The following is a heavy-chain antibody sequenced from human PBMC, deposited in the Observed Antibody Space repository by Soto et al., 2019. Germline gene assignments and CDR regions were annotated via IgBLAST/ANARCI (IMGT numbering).Heavy chain of an antibody. V-gene: IGHV4-31*03. Sequence: XLSLTCTVAGGSISSGGYYWSWIRQHPGKGLEWIGYIYYSGSTYYNPSLKSRVTISVDTSKNQFSLKLSSVTAADTAVYYCAREDGSGSPNWFDHWGQGTLVTVSS. J-gene: IGHJ5*02. CDR3: AREDGSGSPNWFDH. D-gene: IGHD3-10*01. CDR2: IYYSGST. CDR1: GGSISSGGYY.